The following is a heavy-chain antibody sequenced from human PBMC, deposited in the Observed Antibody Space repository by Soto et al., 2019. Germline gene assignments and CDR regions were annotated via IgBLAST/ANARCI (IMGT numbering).Heavy chain of an antibody. CDR3: ARDSPPVDY. J-gene: IGHJ4*02. CDR1: GYTFTNYA. Sequence: QVQLVQSGAEVKKPGASVKVSCKASGYTFTNYAISWVRQAPGQGLEWMGWISAYNGNTNYAQKLQGRVTMTTDRAPSTAYMELRSLRSDATAVYACARDSPPVDYWGQGTLVTVSS. V-gene: IGHV1-18*01. CDR2: ISAYNGNT.